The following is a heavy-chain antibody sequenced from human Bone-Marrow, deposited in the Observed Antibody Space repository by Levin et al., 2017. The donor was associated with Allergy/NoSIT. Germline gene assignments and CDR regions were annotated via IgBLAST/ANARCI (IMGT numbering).Heavy chain of an antibody. J-gene: IGHJ6*02. Sequence: GESLKISCKPSGYTFIDYYIHWVRQAPGQGLEWMGWINPKRGYTNSAQKVQGRITMTRDTSTSTAYMELSRLRFDDTAVYYCARDRVTTVVTPDYYYGMDVWGQGTPVTVSS. D-gene: IGHD4-23*01. CDR1: GYTFIDYY. CDR3: ARDRVTTVVTPDYYYGMDV. V-gene: IGHV1-2*02. CDR2: INPKRGYT.